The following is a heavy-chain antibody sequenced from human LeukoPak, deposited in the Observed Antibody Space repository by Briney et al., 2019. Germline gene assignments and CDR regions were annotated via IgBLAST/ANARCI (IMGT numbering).Heavy chain of an antibody. D-gene: IGHD6-13*01. V-gene: IGHV3-49*03. CDR3: TRRAAAAGYNWFDP. J-gene: IGHJ5*02. Sequence: GGSLRLSCAVSGFTFGDYAMSWFRQAPGKGLEWVGFIRSKAYGGTTEYAASVKGRFTISRDDSKSIAYLQMNSLKTEDTAVYYCTRRAAAAGYNWFDPWGQGTLVTVSS. CDR1: GFTFGDYA. CDR2: IRSKAYGGTT.